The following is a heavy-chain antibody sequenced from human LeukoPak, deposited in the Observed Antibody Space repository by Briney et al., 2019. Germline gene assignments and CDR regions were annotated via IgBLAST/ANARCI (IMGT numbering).Heavy chain of an antibody. CDR2: ISGSGGST. CDR1: GYTFSSYA. J-gene: IGHJ1*01. D-gene: IGHD6-19*01. Sequence: SCKASGYTFSSYAMSWVRQAPGKGLEWVSAISGSGGSTYYADSVKGRFTISRDNSKNTLYLQMNSLRAEDTAVYYCARDMTGYSSGFDFQHWGQGTLVTVSS. V-gene: IGHV3-23*01. CDR3: ARDMTGYSSGFDFQH.